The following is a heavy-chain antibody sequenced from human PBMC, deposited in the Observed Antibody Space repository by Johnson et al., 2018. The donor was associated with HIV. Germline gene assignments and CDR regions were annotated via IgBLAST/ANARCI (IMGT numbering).Heavy chain of an antibody. J-gene: IGHJ3*01. CDR2: IGFDGTKS. CDR1: GFTISSYA. D-gene: IGHD3-16*02. Sequence: QEQLVESGGGVVQPGRSLRLSCAASGFTISSYAMHWVRQAPGKGLEWVAFIGFDGTKSYYADSLKGRFTISRDNSKNMLDLQMNSLRAGDAAVYYCARDYRGRTVDAFDVWGQGTLVIVSS. CDR3: ARDYRGRTVDAFDV. V-gene: IGHV3-30*04.